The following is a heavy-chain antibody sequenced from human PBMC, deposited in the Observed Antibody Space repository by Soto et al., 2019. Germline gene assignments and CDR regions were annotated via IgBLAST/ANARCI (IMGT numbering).Heavy chain of an antibody. CDR1: GGTFSSYS. D-gene: IGHD2-2*01. CDR3: ARVSVPAASDAFDI. Sequence: QVQLVQSGAEVKKPGSSVKVSCKASGGTFSSYSISWVRQAPGQGLEWMGRIIPILGIANYAQKFQARVTITANKSTSTTYMELSSLRSDDTAVYYCARVSVPAASDAFDIWGRGTMVTVSS. V-gene: IGHV1-69*02. CDR2: IIPILGIA. J-gene: IGHJ3*02.